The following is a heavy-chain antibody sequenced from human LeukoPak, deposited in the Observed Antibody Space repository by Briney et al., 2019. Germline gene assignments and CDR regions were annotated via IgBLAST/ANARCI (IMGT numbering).Heavy chain of an antibody. Sequence: PGRSLRLSCAASGFTFSSYAMHWVRQAPGKGLGWVAVMSYGGTYKYYADSVKGQFTISRDNSKNTVYLQMNSLRGEDTAVYYCARSRGSPNSGEDAFDIWGQGTVVTVSS. CDR3: ARSRGSPNSGEDAFDI. CDR2: MSYGGTYK. D-gene: IGHD2-15*01. V-gene: IGHV3-30-3*01. CDR1: GFTFSSYA. J-gene: IGHJ3*02.